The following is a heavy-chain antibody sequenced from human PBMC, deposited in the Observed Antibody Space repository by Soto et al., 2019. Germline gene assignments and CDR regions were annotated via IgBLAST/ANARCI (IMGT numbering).Heavy chain of an antibody. Sequence: EVQLVESGGGLVQPGGSLRLSCAASGFTFSSYWMHWVRQAPGKGLVWVSSINSDGSSTSYAASVKGRFTISRDNAKNTLYLQMKGLRAEDTAVYYCARYSAGNRDYWGQGTLVTVAS. D-gene: IGHD2-21*01. V-gene: IGHV3-74*01. J-gene: IGHJ4*02. CDR2: INSDGSST. CDR1: GFTFSSYW. CDR3: ARYSAGNRDY.